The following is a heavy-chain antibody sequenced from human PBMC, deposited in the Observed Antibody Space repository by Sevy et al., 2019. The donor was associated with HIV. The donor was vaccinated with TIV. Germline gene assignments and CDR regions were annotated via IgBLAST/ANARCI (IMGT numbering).Heavy chain of an antibody. CDR3: ARDPPTGRPGDY. CDR2: ITGTGYI. Sequence: GGSLRLSCAASGFTFSGYGMNWLRQPPGKGLEWVSSITGTGYIYYADSLKGRFTISKDNTKNSLYLQMNSLRAEDTAVYYCARDPPTGRPGDYWGQGTLVTVSS. CDR1: GFTFSGYG. V-gene: IGHV3-21*06. J-gene: IGHJ4*02. D-gene: IGHD3-10*01.